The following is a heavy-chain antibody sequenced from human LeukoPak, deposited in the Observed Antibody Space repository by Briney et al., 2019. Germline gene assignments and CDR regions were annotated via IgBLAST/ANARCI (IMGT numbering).Heavy chain of an antibody. V-gene: IGHV4-34*01. CDR2: INHSGST. CDR1: GGSFSGYY. CDR3: ARSPVGMVTEEAAFDI. Sequence: PSETLSLTCAVYGGSFSGYYWSWIRQPPGKGLEWIGEINHSGSTNYNPSLKSRVTISVDTSKNQFSLRLSSVTAAVTAVYYCARSPVGMVTEEAAFDIWGQGTMVTVSS. J-gene: IGHJ3*02. D-gene: IGHD2-21*02.